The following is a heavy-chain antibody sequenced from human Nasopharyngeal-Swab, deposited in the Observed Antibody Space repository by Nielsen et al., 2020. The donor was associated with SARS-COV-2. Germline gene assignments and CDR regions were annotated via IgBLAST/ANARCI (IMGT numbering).Heavy chain of an antibody. CDR2: ISGSGGST. V-gene: IGHV3-23*01. CDR1: GFTFSSYA. CDR3: AKDQDYYDSSGYYRGGFDY. D-gene: IGHD3-22*01. J-gene: IGHJ4*02. Sequence: LSLTCAASGFTFSSYAMSWVRQAPGKGLEWVSAISGSGGSTYYADSVKGRFTISRDNSKNTLYLQMNSLRAEDTAVYYCAKDQDYYDSSGYYRGGFDYWGQGTLVTVSS.